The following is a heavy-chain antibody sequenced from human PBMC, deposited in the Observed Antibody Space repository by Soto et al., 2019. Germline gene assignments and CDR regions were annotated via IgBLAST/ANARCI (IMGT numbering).Heavy chain of an antibody. J-gene: IGHJ5*02. CDR3: ARLYYGSGSYFYRNWFDP. Sequence: PSETLSLTCAVYGGSFNGYYWSWIRQPPGKALEWIGEINHSGSTFYNPALRSRVSISVDTPQNQFSLNLTSVTAADTAVYFCARLYYGSGSYFYRNWFDPWGQGTLVTVSS. D-gene: IGHD3-10*01. V-gene: IGHV4-34*01. CDR2: INHSGST. CDR1: GGSFNGYY.